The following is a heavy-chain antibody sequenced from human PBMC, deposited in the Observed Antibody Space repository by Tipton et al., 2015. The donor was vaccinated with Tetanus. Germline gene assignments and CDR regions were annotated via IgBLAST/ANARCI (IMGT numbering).Heavy chain of an antibody. V-gene: IGHV4-59*01. CDR1: GGPIRGYY. Sequence: TLSLTCVVSGGPIRGYYWSWIRQPPGKELEWIGWIYYSGSTKYNPSLKSRVTMSVGTSKNQFSLKLRSVSAADTAVYYCARGGSSVGPWGQGTQVSVSS. CDR2: IYYSGST. J-gene: IGHJ5*02. CDR3: ARGGSSVGP. D-gene: IGHD3-10*01.